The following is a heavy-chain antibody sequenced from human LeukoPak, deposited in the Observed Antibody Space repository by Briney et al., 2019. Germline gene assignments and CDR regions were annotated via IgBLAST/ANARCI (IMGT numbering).Heavy chain of an antibody. Sequence: GGSLRLSCAASGFTFSSYEMNWVRQAPGKGLECVSYISSRGSIIYYADSVKGRFTISRDNAKNSLYLQMNSLRAEDTAVYYCAREVRSSDWYLEYFQYWGQGTLVTVSS. J-gene: IGHJ1*01. D-gene: IGHD6-19*01. CDR2: ISSRGSII. CDR3: AREVRSSDWYLEYFQY. CDR1: GFTFSSYE. V-gene: IGHV3-48*03.